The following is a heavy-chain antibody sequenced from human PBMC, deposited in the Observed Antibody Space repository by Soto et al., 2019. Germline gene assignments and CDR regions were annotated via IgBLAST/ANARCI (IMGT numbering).Heavy chain of an antibody. Sequence: PGGFLRLSCAASGFTFSSYAMSWVRQAPGKGLEWVSAISGSGGSTYYADSVKGRFTISRDNSKDTLYLQMNSLRAEDTAVYYCAKDAGYCSSTSCYRTPYYFDYWGQGTLVTVSS. J-gene: IGHJ4*02. D-gene: IGHD2-2*02. CDR3: AKDAGYCSSTSCYRTPYYFDY. CDR2: ISGSGGST. CDR1: GFTFSSYA. V-gene: IGHV3-23*01.